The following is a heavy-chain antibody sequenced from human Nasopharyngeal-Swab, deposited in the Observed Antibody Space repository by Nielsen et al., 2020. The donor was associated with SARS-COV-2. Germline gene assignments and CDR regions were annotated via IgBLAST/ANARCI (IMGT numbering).Heavy chain of an antibody. Sequence: VRQAPGKGLEWVSYISSSGSTRYYADSVKGRFTISRDNAQDSLSLQMNSLRAEDTAVYYCARGITMIRGATRYYYGMDVWGQGTTVTVSS. D-gene: IGHD3-10*01. V-gene: IGHV3-48*03. CDR3: ARGITMIRGATRYYYGMDV. CDR2: ISSSGSTR. J-gene: IGHJ6*02.